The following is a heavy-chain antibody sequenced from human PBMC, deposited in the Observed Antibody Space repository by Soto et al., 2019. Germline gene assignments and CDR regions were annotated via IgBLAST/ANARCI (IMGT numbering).Heavy chain of an antibody. CDR2: IYPGDSDT. J-gene: IGHJ4*02. CDR1: GYSFTSYW. V-gene: IGHV5-51*01. D-gene: IGHD2-15*01. Sequence: GESLKISCKGSGYSFTSYWIGWVRQMPGKGLEWMGIIYPGDSDTRYSPSFQGQVTISADKSISTAYLQWSSLKASDTAMYYCARLIVVVVAATEVGFDYWGQGTLVTVSS. CDR3: ARLIVVVVAATEVGFDY.